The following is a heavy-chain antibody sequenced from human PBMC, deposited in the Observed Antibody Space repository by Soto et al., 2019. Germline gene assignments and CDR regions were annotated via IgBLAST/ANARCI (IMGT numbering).Heavy chain of an antibody. CDR2: IYYSGST. Sequence: SETLYLTCTVSGGSISSSSYYWGWIRQPPGKGLEWIGSIYYSGSTYYNPSLKSRVTISVDTSKNQFSLKLSSVTAADTAVYYCARRGVHYDILTGYYNYGMDVWGQGTTVT. J-gene: IGHJ6*02. V-gene: IGHV4-39*01. CDR3: ARRGVHYDILTGYYNYGMDV. D-gene: IGHD3-9*01. CDR1: GGSISSSSYY.